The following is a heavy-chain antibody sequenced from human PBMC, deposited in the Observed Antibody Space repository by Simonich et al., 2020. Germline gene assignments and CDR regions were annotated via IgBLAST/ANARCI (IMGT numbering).Heavy chain of an antibody. CDR2: ISADNCNT. D-gene: IGHD2-15*01. Sequence: QVQLVQSGAEVKKPGASVKVSCKASGYTFTSYGISWVRQAPGQGLEWIGWISADNCNTNYAQKLQGRVTMTTDTSTSTAYMELRSLRSDDTAVYYCARASRGTWWYYYFDYWGQGTLVTVSS. V-gene: IGHV1-18*01. J-gene: IGHJ4*02. CDR1: GYTFTSYG. CDR3: ARASRGTWWYYYFDY.